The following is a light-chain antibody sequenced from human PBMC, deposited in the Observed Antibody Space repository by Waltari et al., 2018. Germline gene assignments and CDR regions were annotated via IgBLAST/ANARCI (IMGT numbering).Light chain of an antibody. J-gene: IGKJ2*01. Sequence: DIQMTQSPSTLSASVGDRVTIPSRASQSISSWLAWYQHKPGKDPKLLIYKASSLESGVPSRFSGSGSGTEFTLTISSLQPDDFATYYCQQYNSYLYTFGQGTKLEIK. CDR3: QQYNSYLYT. CDR1: QSISSW. V-gene: IGKV1-5*03. CDR2: KAS.